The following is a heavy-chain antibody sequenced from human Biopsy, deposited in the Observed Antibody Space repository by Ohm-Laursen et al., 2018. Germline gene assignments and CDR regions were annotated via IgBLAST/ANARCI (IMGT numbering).Heavy chain of an antibody. V-gene: IGHV1-69*13. CDR3: ARYASYSGNYGHFDY. CDR2: VLPVFGTT. Sequence: SVNVSCKSSGGAFTTYAIGWARQAPGEGLEWTGKVLPVFGTTDYAQNFQGRLTLNADESTSTVYMDLTGLRSADTGIYYCARYASYSGNYGHFDYWGQGTLVTVSS. CDR1: GGAFTTYA. J-gene: IGHJ4*02. D-gene: IGHD1-26*01.